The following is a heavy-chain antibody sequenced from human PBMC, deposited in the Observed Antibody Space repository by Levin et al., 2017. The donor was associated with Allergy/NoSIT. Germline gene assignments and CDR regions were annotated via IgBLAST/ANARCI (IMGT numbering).Heavy chain of an antibody. Sequence: ASVKVSCKASGGTFSSYAISWVRQAPGQGLEWMGGIIPIFGTANYAQKFQGRVTITADESTSTAYMELSSLRSEDTAVYYCARGWELLRGSRPYNWFDPWGQGTLVTVSS. V-gene: IGHV1-69*13. CDR3: ARGWELLRGSRPYNWFDP. J-gene: IGHJ5*02. CDR2: IIPIFGTA. CDR1: GGTFSSYA. D-gene: IGHD1-26*01.